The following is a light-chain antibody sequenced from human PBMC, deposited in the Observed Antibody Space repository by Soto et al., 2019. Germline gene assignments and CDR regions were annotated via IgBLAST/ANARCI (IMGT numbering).Light chain of an antibody. J-gene: IGLJ1*01. CDR1: SSDVGGYNY. Sequence: QSVLTQPASVSGSPGQSITISCTGTSSDVGGYNYVSWYQQHPGKAPKLMIYDVSNRPSGVSNRFSGSKSGNTASLTISGLQGEDEADYYCSSYTSSLYVFGTGTKLTVL. CDR2: DVS. CDR3: SSYTSSLYV. V-gene: IGLV2-14*01.